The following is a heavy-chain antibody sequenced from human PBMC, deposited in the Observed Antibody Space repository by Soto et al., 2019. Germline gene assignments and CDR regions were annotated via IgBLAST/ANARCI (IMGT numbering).Heavy chain of an antibody. CDR3: ARVGPAHYYDSSGYYSPLDY. V-gene: IGHV1-69*01. D-gene: IGHD3-22*01. Sequence: QVQLVQSGAEVKKPGSSVKVSCKASGDTFSSYAINWVRQAPGQGLEWMGGSTPMFGTANYAQKFKGRVTSTAGESTSTVYMQLSSLRSEDTAVYYCARVGPAHYYDSSGYYSPLDYWGQGTLVTVSS. CDR1: GDTFSSYA. CDR2: STPMFGTA. J-gene: IGHJ4*02.